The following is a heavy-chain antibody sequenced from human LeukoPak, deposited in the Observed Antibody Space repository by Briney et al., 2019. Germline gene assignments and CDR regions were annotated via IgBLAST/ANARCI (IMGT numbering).Heavy chain of an antibody. CDR3: ASMGVGDDTSMVDY. Sequence: PAETLCHSCTVSGGSISRSTNYWGWIRQPPGQGLEWIGSIFYTGSTDYNPSLKIRVTISVDTSKNQFSLRLSSVTAADTAVFYCASMGVGDDTSMVDYWGQGTMATVSS. V-gene: IGHV4-39*01. CDR2: IFYTGST. CDR1: GGSISRSTNY. D-gene: IGHD5-18*01. J-gene: IGHJ4*02.